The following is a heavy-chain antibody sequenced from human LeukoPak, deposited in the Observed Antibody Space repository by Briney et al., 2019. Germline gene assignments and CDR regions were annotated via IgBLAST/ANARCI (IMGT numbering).Heavy chain of an antibody. Sequence: SETLSLTCTVSGGSISSYYWSWIRQPTGKGLERIGYIYYSGSTNYNPSLKSRVTISVDTSKNQFSLKLSSVTAADTAVYYCASSSGSYYDYWGQGTLVTVSS. V-gene: IGHV4-59*08. CDR3: ASSSGSYYDY. D-gene: IGHD1-26*01. CDR1: GGSISSYY. CDR2: IYYSGST. J-gene: IGHJ4*02.